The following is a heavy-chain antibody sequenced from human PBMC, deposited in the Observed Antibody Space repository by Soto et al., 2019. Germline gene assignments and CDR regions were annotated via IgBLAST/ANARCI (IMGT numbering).Heavy chain of an antibody. CDR3: ARESAGSGKNNWFDP. J-gene: IGHJ5*02. V-gene: IGHV4-4*02. Sequence: PSETLSLTCAVSGGSITNTDWWSWVRQPPGKGLEWIAEISHSGSTYYNPSLKSRVTMSVDTSRNQLLLQLNSVTAADTAVYYCARESAGSGKNNWFDPWGQGILVTVSS. CDR2: ISHSGST. D-gene: IGHD3-10*01. CDR1: GGSITNTDW.